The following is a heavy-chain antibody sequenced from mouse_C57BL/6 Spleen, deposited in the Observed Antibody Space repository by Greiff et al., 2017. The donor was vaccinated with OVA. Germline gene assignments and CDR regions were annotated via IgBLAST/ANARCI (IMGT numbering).Heavy chain of an antibody. CDR2: INYDGSST. Sequence: EVKLVESEGGLVQPGRSMKLSCTASGFTFSDYYMAWVRQVPEKGLEWVANINYDGSSTYYLDSLKSRFIISRDNAKNILYLQMSSLKSEDTATYYCARDRRYGSSYGGFAYWGQGTLVTVSA. J-gene: IGHJ3*01. CDR3: ARDRRYGSSYGGFAY. V-gene: IGHV5-16*01. D-gene: IGHD1-1*01. CDR1: GFTFSDYY.